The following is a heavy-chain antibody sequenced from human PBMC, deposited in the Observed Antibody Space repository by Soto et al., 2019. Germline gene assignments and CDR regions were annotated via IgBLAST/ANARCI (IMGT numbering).Heavy chain of an antibody. CDR3: AKDTHLVGATTFDY. J-gene: IGHJ4*02. D-gene: IGHD1-26*01. Sequence: GGSLRLSCAASGFTFDDYAMHWVRQAPGKGLEWVSGISWNSGSIGYADSVKGRFTISRDNAKNSLYLQMNSLRAEDTALYSCAKDTHLVGATTFDYWGQGTLVTVAS. CDR1: GFTFDDYA. V-gene: IGHV3-9*01. CDR2: ISWNSGSI.